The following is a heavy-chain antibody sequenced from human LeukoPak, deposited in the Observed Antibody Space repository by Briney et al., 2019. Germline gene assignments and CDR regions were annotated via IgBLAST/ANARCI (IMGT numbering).Heavy chain of an antibody. J-gene: IGHJ4*02. D-gene: IGHD2-2*01. CDR1: GFTVSSNY. CDR2: IYSGGST. CDR3: ARAACSTSCYGYFDY. Sequence: GGSLRLSCAASGFTVSSNYMSWVRHAPGKGLEWVSVIYSGGSTYYADSVKGRFTISRHNSKNTLYLQMNSLRAEDTAVYYCARAACSTSCYGYFDYWGQGTLVTVSS. V-gene: IGHV3-53*04.